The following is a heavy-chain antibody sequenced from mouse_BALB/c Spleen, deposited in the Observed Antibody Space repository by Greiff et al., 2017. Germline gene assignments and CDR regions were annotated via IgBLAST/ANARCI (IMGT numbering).Heavy chain of an antibody. CDR1: GFTFSDYG. J-gene: IGHJ4*01. V-gene: IGHV5-15*02. Sequence: DVKLVESGGGLVQPGGSRKLSCAASGFTFSDYGMAWVRQAPGKGPEWVAFISNLAYSIYYADTVTGRFTISRENAKNTLYLEMSSLRSEDTAMYYCARSLLTGTFYAMDYWGQGTSVTVSS. CDR3: ARSLLTGTFYAMDY. D-gene: IGHD4-1*01. CDR2: ISNLAYSI.